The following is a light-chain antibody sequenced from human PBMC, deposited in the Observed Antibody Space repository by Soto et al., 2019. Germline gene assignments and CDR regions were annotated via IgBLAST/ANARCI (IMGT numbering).Light chain of an antibody. CDR2: QAS. Sequence: DIQMTQSPSTLSASVGDRVTITCQASQSISRWLAWHQQKPGKAPKVLIYQASSLESGVPSRFSGSGSGTEFTLTISSLQPDDFATYYCQQYNRYPLTFGGGTKVEIK. V-gene: IGKV1-5*03. CDR1: QSISRW. CDR3: QQYNRYPLT. J-gene: IGKJ4*01.